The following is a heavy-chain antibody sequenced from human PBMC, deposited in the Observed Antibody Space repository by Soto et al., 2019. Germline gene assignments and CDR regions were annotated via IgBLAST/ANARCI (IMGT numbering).Heavy chain of an antibody. V-gene: IGHV4-34*01. J-gene: IGHJ5*02. D-gene: IGHD3-10*01. CDR3: ARGRYYYGSGPKKGFDP. CDR1: GGSFSGYY. Sequence: QVQLQQWGAGLLKPSETLSLTCAVYGGSFSGYYWSWIRQPPGKGLEWIGEINHSGSTNYNPSLKGRVTISVDTSKNQVSLKLSSVTAADTAVYYCARGRYYYGSGPKKGFDPWGQGTLVTVSS. CDR2: INHSGST.